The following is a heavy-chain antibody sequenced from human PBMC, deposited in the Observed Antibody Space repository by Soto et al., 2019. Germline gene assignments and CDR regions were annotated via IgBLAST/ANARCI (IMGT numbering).Heavy chain of an antibody. CDR2: LSYDGNNK. J-gene: IGHJ6*02. CDR1: GFIFSINA. CDR3: AREGIIAVAGSYFYGMDV. D-gene: IGHD6-19*01. Sequence: QVQLVESGGGVVQPGRSLRLSCAASGFIFSINAMHWVRQAPGKGLEWVAVLSYDGNNKYYADSVKGRFTISRDESKDTLYLQMDSLRPEDTAVYYCAREGIIAVAGSYFYGMDVWGQGTTVTVSS. V-gene: IGHV3-30-3*01.